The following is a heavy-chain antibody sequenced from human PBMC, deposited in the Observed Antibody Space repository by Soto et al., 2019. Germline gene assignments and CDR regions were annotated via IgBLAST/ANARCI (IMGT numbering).Heavy chain of an antibody. Sequence: SETLSLTCTVSGGSISSYYCTWIRQPPGKGLEWIGYIYYSGSTNYNPSLKSRVTISVATSKSKFSLKLRTVTAADTAVYYCARLVGYYYYMDVWGKGTTVTVSS. CDR1: GGSISSYY. V-gene: IGHV4-59*08. D-gene: IGHD2-2*01. CDR3: ARLVGYYYYMDV. CDR2: IYYSGST. J-gene: IGHJ6*03.